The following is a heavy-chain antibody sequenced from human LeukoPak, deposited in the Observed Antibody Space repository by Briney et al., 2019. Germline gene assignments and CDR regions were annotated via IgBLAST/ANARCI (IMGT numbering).Heavy chain of an antibody. CDR1: GYTFRRCD. J-gene: IGHJ4*02. V-gene: IGHV3-23*01. CDR2: ISGSGCNT. CDR3: AKDRGRLRFHASGYYFDY. D-gene: IGHD5-12*01. Sequence: GGTLRLSCAASGYTFRRCDMRGVRQARGRGGEGVSDISGSGCNTYYAYSVKCPFTISRDNSNNTLYLQINSLRAENTAVYYCAKDRGRLRFHASGYYFDYGGQGPLATVSA.